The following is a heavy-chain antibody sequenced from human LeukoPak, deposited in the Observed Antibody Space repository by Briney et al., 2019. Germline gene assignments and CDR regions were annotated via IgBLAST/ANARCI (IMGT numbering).Heavy chain of an antibody. Sequence: GGSLRLSCAASGFTFSSYGMHWVRQAPGKGLEWVAVISYDGSNKYYADSVKGRFTISRDNSKNTLYLQMNSLRAEDTAVYYCARYSIVVALRGWFDPWGQGTLVTVSS. CDR2: ISYDGSNK. CDR1: GFTFSSYG. D-gene: IGHD6-19*01. J-gene: IGHJ5*02. V-gene: IGHV3-30*03. CDR3: ARYSIVVALRGWFDP.